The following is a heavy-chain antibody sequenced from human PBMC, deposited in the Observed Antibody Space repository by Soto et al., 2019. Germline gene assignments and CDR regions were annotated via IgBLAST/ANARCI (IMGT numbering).Heavy chain of an antibody. CDR1: GFTFSSYA. J-gene: IGHJ6*02. CDR3: AKRYGPTPDMDV. CDR2: ISGSGGST. D-gene: IGHD4-17*01. Sequence: EVQLLESGGGLVQPGGSLRLSCAASGFTFSSYAMSWVRQAPGKGLEWVSAISGSGGSTYYADSVKGRFTISRDNSKNTPYLQMNSLRAEDTAVYYCAKRYGPTPDMDVWGQGTTVTVSS. V-gene: IGHV3-23*01.